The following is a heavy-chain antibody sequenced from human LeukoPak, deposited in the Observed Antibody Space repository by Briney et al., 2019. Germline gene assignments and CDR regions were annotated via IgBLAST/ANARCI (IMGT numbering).Heavy chain of an antibody. V-gene: IGHV1-8*01. CDR3: ARGGVVTTQAFDY. Sequence: ASVKVSCKASGYSFTSHDINWVRQATGQGLEWMGWVNPNSGDTGYAQKFQGRVTMTRNTSITTAYMELSSLRSDDTAVYYCARGGVVTTQAFDYWGQGTLVTVSS. J-gene: IGHJ4*02. D-gene: IGHD5-12*01. CDR1: GYSFTSHD. CDR2: VNPNSGDT.